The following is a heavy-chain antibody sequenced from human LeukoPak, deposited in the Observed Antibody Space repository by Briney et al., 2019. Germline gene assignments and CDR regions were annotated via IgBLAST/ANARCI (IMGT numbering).Heavy chain of an antibody. V-gene: IGHV1-8*01. Sequence: ASVTVSCKASGYTFTSYDINWVRQATGQGLEWMGWMNPNSGNTGYAQKFQGRVTMTRNTSISTAYMELSSLRSEDTAVYYCARAPLRYFDWPISPWEPDNWFDPWGQGTLVTVSS. D-gene: IGHD3-9*01. CDR3: ARAPLRYFDWPISPWEPDNWFDP. J-gene: IGHJ5*02. CDR1: GYTFTSYD. CDR2: MNPNSGNT.